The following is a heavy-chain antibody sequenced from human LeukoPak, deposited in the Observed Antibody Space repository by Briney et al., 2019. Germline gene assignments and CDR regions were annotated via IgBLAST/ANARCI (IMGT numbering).Heavy chain of an antibody. CDR2: IRSKAYGGTT. Sequence: GRSLRLSCTASGFTFGDYAMSWVRQAPGKGLEWVGFIRSKAYGGTTEYAASVKGRFTISRDDSKSIAYLQMNSLKTEDTAVYYCTRGHSGYYYGYYFDYWRQGTLVTVSS. J-gene: IGHJ4*02. CDR3: TRGHSGYYYGYYFDY. V-gene: IGHV3-49*04. D-gene: IGHD3-22*01. CDR1: GFTFGDYA.